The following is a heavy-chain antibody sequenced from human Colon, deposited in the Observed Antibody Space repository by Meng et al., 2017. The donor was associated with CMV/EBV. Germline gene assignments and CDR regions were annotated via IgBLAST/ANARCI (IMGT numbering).Heavy chain of an antibody. CDR1: EDTGTGYY. J-gene: IGHJ5*02. Sequence: KASEDTGTGYYVRWVRQAPGQGLEWMGRVNLYSGATDYAQNFQGRVTMTWDASITTAYMDLTWLRSDDTAIFYCARGGERGHQTLDPWGQGVLVTVSS. CDR3: ARGGERGHQTLDP. D-gene: IGHD1-1*01. V-gene: IGHV1-2*06. CDR2: VNLYSGAT.